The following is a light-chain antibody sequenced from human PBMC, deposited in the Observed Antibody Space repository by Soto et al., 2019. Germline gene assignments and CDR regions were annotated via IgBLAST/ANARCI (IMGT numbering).Light chain of an antibody. CDR2: DVN. CDR1: SSDVGAYNY. J-gene: IGLJ2*01. CDR3: CAYAGSYSLV. V-gene: IGLV2-11*01. Sequence: HSALTQPRSVSGSPGQSVTISCTGTSSDVGAYNYVSWYQQHPGKAPKVMIYDVNKRPSGVPDRFSGSKSDNTASLTISGLQAEDEADYYCCAYAGSYSLVFGGGTKLTVL.